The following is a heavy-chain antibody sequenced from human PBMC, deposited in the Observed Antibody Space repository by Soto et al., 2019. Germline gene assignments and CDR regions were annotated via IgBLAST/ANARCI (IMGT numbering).Heavy chain of an antibody. CDR2: IIPMFGTA. D-gene: IGHD5-18*01. CDR3: ATHGLPNYYYYGMDV. V-gene: IGHV1-69*12. J-gene: IGHJ6*02. Sequence: QVQLVQSGAEVKKPGSSVKVSCKASGGTFSSYAISWVRQAPGQGLEWMGGIIPMFGTANYAQKFQGRVTITADESTRPAYMELSSLRSEETAVYYCATHGLPNYYYYGMDVWGQGTTVTVSS. CDR1: GGTFSSYA.